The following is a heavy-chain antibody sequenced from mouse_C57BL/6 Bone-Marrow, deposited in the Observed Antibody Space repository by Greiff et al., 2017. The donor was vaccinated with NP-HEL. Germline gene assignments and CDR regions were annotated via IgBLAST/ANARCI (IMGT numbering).Heavy chain of an antibody. Sequence: VQLQQPGAELVKPGASVKLSCKASGYTFTSYWMHWVKQRPGQGLEWIGMIHPNSGSTNYNEKFKGKATLTADKSSSTAYMELRSLTSEDSAVYFCARSGYYGSSYVSAWFAYWGQGTLVTVSA. CDR1: GYTFTSYW. J-gene: IGHJ3*01. CDR3: ARSGYYGSSYVSAWFAY. V-gene: IGHV1-64*01. CDR2: IHPNSGST. D-gene: IGHD1-1*01.